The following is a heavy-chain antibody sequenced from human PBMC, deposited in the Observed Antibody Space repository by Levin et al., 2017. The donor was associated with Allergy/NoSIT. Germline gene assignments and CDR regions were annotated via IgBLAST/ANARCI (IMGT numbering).Heavy chain of an antibody. CDR1: GFTFSSYS. Sequence: PGGSLRLSCAASGFTFSSYSMNWVRQAPGKGLEWVSSISSSSSYIYYADSVKGRFTISRDNAKNSLYLQMNSLRAEDTAVYYCARVVAVAGRAFDIWGQGTMVTVSS. CDR2: ISSSSSYI. CDR3: ARVVAVAGRAFDI. D-gene: IGHD6-19*01. V-gene: IGHV3-21*01. J-gene: IGHJ3*02.